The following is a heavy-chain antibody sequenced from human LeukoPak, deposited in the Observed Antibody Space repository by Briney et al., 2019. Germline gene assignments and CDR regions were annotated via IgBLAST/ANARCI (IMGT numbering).Heavy chain of an antibody. D-gene: IGHD2-8*02. J-gene: IGHJ6*03. Sequence: SETLSHTCAVYGGSFSGYYWSWIRQPPGKGLEWIGEINHSGSTNYNPSLKSRVTISVDTSKNQFSLKLSSVTAADTAVYYCARVQSFRGLLVVYAPTYYYYYMDVWGKGTTVTVSS. CDR2: INHSGST. CDR1: GGSFSGYY. CDR3: ARVQSFRGLLVVYAPTYYYYYMDV. V-gene: IGHV4-34*01.